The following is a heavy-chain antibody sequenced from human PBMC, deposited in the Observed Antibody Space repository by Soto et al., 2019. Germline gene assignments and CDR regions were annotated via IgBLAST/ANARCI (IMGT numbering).Heavy chain of an antibody. Sequence: GGTFSTYAISWVRQAPGQGLAWMGGVIPIFGTPKYAQKFQGRVTITADESTSTGYMELRSLRSEDTAVYYCARSQGGSSSLDIYYYYYYGMDVWGQGTTVTVSS. J-gene: IGHJ6*02. V-gene: IGHV1-69*01. D-gene: IGHD2-15*01. CDR1: GGTFSTYA. CDR3: ARSQGGSSSLDIYYYYYYGMDV. CDR2: VIPIFGTP.